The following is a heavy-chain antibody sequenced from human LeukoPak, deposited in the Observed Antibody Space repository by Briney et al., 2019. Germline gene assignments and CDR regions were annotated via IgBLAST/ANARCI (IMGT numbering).Heavy chain of an antibody. J-gene: IGHJ5*02. CDR1: GFTFSSYW. V-gene: IGHV3-7*01. Sequence: GGSLRLSCAASGFTFSSYWMSWVRQAPGKGLEWVANIKQDGSEKYYVDSVKGRFTISRDNAKNSLYLQMNSLRAEDTAVYYCARERVTQVLRYFDWSPNWFDPWGQGTLVTVSS. D-gene: IGHD3-9*01. CDR3: ARERVTQVLRYFDWSPNWFDP. CDR2: IKQDGSEK.